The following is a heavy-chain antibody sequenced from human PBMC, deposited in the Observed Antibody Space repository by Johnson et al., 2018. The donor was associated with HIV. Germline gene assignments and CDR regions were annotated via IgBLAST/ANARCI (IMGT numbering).Heavy chain of an antibody. CDR3: TRAYRLSGGDDAFDI. CDR2: IRSEAYGGTT. J-gene: IGHJ3*02. Sequence: EVQLVESGGDLVQPGRSLRLSCTASGFTFGYYAMSWFRQAPGKGLEWVGFIRSEAYGGTTDYAASVKGSVTISRDDSESIAYLEMNSLKTEDTAVYYCTRAYRLSGGDDAFDIWGQGTMVTVSS. CDR1: GFTFGYYA. V-gene: IGHV3-49*03. D-gene: IGHD3-10*02.